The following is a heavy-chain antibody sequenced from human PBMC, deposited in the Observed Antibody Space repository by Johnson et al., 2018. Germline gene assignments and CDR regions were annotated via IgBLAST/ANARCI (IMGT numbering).Heavy chain of an antibody. CDR2: ISYDGSNK. CDR3: AKDMGGWCSRTSCSYYYYYCMDV. CDR1: GFTFSSYG. Sequence: QVQLVESGGGVVQPGRSLRLSCAASGFTFSSYGMHWVRQAPGKGLEWVAVISYDGSNKYYADSVKGRFTISRDNSKNTLYLQMNSLRAEDTAVYYCAKDMGGWCSRTSCSYYYYYCMDVWGQGTTVTVSS. J-gene: IGHJ6*02. V-gene: IGHV3-30*18. D-gene: IGHD2-2*01.